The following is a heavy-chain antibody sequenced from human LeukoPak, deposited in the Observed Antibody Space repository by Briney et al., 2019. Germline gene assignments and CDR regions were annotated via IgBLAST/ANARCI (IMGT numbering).Heavy chain of an antibody. CDR3: VPPAAGLHRTISTEYFQH. J-gene: IGHJ1*01. D-gene: IGHD6-13*01. Sequence: PGGSLRLSCAAAGLTFDSYDMYWVRQSPGKGPEWVSCISASGISIKYADSVKGRFTISRDNAKNLVYLQMDSLRAEDTAVYYCVPPAAGLHRTISTEYFQHWGQGTPVIVSS. CDR1: GLTFDSYD. V-gene: IGHV3-48*03. CDR2: ISASGISI.